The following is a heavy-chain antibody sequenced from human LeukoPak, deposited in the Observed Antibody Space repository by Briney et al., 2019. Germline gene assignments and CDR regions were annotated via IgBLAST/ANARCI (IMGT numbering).Heavy chain of an antibody. J-gene: IGHJ4*02. CDR1: GYTFTSYG. CDR3: ARAFGIAAAGHFDY. V-gene: IGHV1-18*01. Sequence: PLASVKVSCKASGYTFTSYGISWVRQAPGQGLEWMGWISAYNGNTNYAQKLQGRVTMTTDTSTSTAYMELRSLRSDDTAVYYCARAFGIAAAGHFDYWGQGTLVTVSS. D-gene: IGHD6-13*01. CDR2: ISAYNGNT.